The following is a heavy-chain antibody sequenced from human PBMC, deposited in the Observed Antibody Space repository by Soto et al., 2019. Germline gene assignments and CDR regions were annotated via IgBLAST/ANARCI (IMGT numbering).Heavy chain of an antibody. J-gene: IGHJ4*02. CDR3: ARRPYSSSPYFDY. CDR2: IYYSGST. CDR1: GGSISSVDYY. V-gene: IGHV4-30-4*01. Sequence: SETLSLTCTVSGGSISSVDYYWSWVRQPPGKGLECIGYIYYSGSTYISPSLRSRVTMSVDTSKNQFSLKLSSVTAADTAVYYCARRPYSSSPYFDYWGQGTLVTVSS. D-gene: IGHD6-6*01.